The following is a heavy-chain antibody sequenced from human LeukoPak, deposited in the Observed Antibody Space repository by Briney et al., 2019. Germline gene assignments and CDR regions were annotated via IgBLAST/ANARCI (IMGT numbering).Heavy chain of an antibody. CDR1: GFTFSSYA. D-gene: IGHD2-21*01. CDR2: ISYDGSNK. V-gene: IGHV3-30-3*01. Sequence: GGSLRLSCAASGFTFSSYAMHWVRQAPGKGLEWVAVISYDGSNKYYADSVKGRFTISRDNSKNTLYLQMNSLRAEDTAVYYCAKDHSRSNFDYWGQGTLVTVSS. J-gene: IGHJ4*02. CDR3: AKDHSRSNFDY.